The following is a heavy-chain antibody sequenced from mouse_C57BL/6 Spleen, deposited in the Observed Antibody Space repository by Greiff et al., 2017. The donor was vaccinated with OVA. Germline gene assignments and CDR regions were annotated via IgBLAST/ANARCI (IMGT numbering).Heavy chain of an antibody. CDR2: IYPRSGNT. Sequence: KASGYTFTSYGISWVKQRTGQGLEWIGEIYPRSGNTYYNEKFKGKATLTADKSSSTAYMELRSLTSEDSAVYFCARGGDYSYAMDYWGQGTSVTVSS. CDR1: GYTFTSYG. CDR3: ARGGDYSYAMDY. D-gene: IGHD2-4*01. J-gene: IGHJ4*01. V-gene: IGHV1-81*01.